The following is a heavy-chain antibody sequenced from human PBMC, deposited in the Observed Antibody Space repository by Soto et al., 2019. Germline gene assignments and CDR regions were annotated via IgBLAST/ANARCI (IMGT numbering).Heavy chain of an antibody. CDR3: ARSMYCSGGSCYYYYYGMDV. CDR2: IIPIFGTA. D-gene: IGHD2-15*01. CDR1: GGTFSSYA. Sequence: SVKVSCKASGGTFSSYAISWVRQAPGQGLEWMGGIIPIFGTANYAQKFQGRVTITADKSTSTAYMELSSLRSEDTAVYYCARSMYCSGGSCYYYYYGMDVWGQGTTVTAP. J-gene: IGHJ6*02. V-gene: IGHV1-69*06.